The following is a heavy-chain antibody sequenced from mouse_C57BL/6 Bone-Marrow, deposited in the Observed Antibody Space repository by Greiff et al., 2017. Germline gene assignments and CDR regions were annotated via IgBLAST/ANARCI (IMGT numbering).Heavy chain of an antibody. V-gene: IGHV1-26*01. CDR1: GYTFTDYY. CDR3: ARHLYDGYYYFDY. D-gene: IGHD2-3*01. Sequence: VQLKQSGPELVKPGASVKISCKASGYTFTDYYMNWVKQSHGKSLEWIGDINPNNGGTSYNQKFKGKATLTVDKSSSTAYMELRSLTSEDSAVYYCARHLYDGYYYFDYWGQGTTLTVSS. J-gene: IGHJ2*01. CDR2: INPNNGGT.